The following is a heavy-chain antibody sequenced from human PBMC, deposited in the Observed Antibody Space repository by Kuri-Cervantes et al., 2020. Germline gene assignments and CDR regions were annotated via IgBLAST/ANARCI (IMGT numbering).Heavy chain of an antibody. CDR2: IKSKTDGGTT. CDR1: GFTFSDAW. J-gene: IGHJ3*02. D-gene: IGHD3-16*01. V-gene: IGHV3-15*01. CDR3: ARVLAYHDAFDI. Sequence: GESLKISCAASGFTFSDAWMSWVRQAPGKGLEWVGHIKSKTDGGTTDYAAPVKGRFTISRDNAKNSLYLQMNSLRAEDTAVYYCARVLAYHDAFDIWGQGTMVTVSS.